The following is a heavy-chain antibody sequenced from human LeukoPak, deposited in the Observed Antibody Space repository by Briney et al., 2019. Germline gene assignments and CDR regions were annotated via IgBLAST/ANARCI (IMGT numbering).Heavy chain of an antibody. CDR2: IIPIFGTA. J-gene: IGHJ4*02. V-gene: IGHV1-69*01. CDR3: ATFVGYGKIDY. CDR1: GGTFSSYA. Sequence: SVKVSCKASGGTFSSYAISWVRQAPGQGLEWMGGIIPIFGTANYAQKFQGRVTITADESTSTAYMGLSSLRSEDTAVYYCATFVGYGKIDYWGQGTLVTVSS. D-gene: IGHD5-12*01.